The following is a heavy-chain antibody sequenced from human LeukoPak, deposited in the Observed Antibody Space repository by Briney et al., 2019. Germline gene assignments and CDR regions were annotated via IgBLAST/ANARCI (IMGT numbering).Heavy chain of an antibody. CDR2: INTVGSST. CDR1: GFIFSSYW. CDR3: ARNHYYYYMDV. J-gene: IGHJ6*03. V-gene: IGHV3-74*01. Sequence: GGSLRLSCAASGFIFSSYWMHWVRQAPGKGLVWVSRINTVGSSTSYADSVKGRFTISRDNAKNTLYLQMNSLRAEDTAVYYCARNHYYYYMDVWGKGTTVTVSS.